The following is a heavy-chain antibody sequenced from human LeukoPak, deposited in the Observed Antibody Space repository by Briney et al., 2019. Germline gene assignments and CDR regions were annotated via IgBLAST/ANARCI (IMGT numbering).Heavy chain of an antibody. J-gene: IGHJ6*03. CDR1: GGSISSSSYY. Sequence: SETLSLTCTVSGGSISSSSYYSGWIRQPPGKGLEWIGSIYYSGSTYYNPSLKSRVTISVDTSKNQFSLKLSSVTAADTAVYYCARSMVRGVRGYYYYYMDVWGKGTTVTVSS. CDR2: IYYSGST. D-gene: IGHD3-10*01. CDR3: ARSMVRGVRGYYYYYMDV. V-gene: IGHV4-39*07.